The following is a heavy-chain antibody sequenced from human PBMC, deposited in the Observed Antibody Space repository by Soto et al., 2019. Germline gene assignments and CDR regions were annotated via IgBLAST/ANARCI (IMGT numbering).Heavy chain of an antibody. J-gene: IGHJ6*02. Sequence: EVQLVESGGGLVQPGGSLRLSCAASGFTFSSYWMSWVRQAPGKGLEWVANIKQDGSEKYYVDSVKGRFTISRDNAKNSLYLQMNSLRAEDTAVYYCARDGTTGPVVYYYGMDVWGQGTTVTVSS. CDR2: IKQDGSEK. CDR3: ARDGTTGPVVYYYGMDV. CDR1: GFTFSSYW. V-gene: IGHV3-7*04. D-gene: IGHD4-4*01.